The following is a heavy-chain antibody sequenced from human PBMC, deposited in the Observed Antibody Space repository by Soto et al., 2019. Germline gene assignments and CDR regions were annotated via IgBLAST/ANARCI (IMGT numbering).Heavy chain of an antibody. CDR2: IYHSGST. V-gene: IGHV4-38-2*02. CDR1: GYSISSGYY. Sequence: SETLSLTCTVSGYSISSGYYWGWIRQPPGKGLEWIGSIYHSGSTYYNPSLKSRVTISVDTSKNHFSLKLSSVTAADTAVYYCASTRGDGNYYDSSGSFDYWGQGTLVTVSS. CDR3: ASTRGDGNYYDSSGSFDY. D-gene: IGHD3-22*01. J-gene: IGHJ4*02.